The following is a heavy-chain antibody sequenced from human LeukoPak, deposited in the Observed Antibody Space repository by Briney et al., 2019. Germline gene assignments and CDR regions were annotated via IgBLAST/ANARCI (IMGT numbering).Heavy chain of an antibody. CDR2: IIPIFCTA. D-gene: IGHD2-15*01. J-gene: IGHJ4*02. CDR3: GRKAGDCGGGICYSIDY. V-gene: IGHV1-69*05. CDR1: GGCFSSEA. Sequence: ASVKVSRKDFGGCFSSEAISWVRQDPGQPLEWMGGIIPIFCTANYAQNFQCRDTITTDESTSTAYMEVSSLSSEDTAVYYCGRKAGDCGGGICYSIDYWGQGTLATVSS.